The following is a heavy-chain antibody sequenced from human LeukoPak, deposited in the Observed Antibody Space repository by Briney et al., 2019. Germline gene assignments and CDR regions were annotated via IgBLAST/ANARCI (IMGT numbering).Heavy chain of an antibody. CDR1: GYTFTSYY. J-gene: IGHJ4*02. CDR2: INPNDGGT. V-gene: IGHV1-46*03. CDR3: AKDQYVWGSYRPDY. Sequence: ASVKVSCKASGYTFTSYYLHWVRQAPGQGLEWMGIINPNDGGTTYAQKFQGRVTMTRDTSTSTVYMELSSLRSEDTAVYYCAKDQYVWGSYRPDYWGQGTLVTVSS. D-gene: IGHD3-16*02.